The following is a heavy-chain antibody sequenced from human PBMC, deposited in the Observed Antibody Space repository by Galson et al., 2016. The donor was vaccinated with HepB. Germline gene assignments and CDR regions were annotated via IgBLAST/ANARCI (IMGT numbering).Heavy chain of an antibody. CDR1: GFTFTHHQ. J-gene: IGHJ4*02. Sequence: SLRLSCATSGFTFTHHQMHWVRQVPGKGLVWVSRIEPDGSNKNYADSVKGRFTISRDTSKNTLYLQMNSLRAEDTAVYYCAKDNGVSSFDYWGQGTLLTVSS. CDR2: IEPDGSNK. V-gene: IGHV3-30*18. D-gene: IGHD2-8*01. CDR3: AKDNGVSSFDY.